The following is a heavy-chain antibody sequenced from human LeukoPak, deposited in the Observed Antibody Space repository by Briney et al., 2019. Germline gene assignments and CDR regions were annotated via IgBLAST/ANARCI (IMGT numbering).Heavy chain of an antibody. CDR3: ARDRLGWFDP. D-gene: IGHD3-10*01. CDR2: ISYDGSNK. CDR1: GFTFSSYA. J-gene: IGHJ5*02. V-gene: IGHV3-30*14. Sequence: PGGSLRLSCAASGFTFSSYAMHWVRQAPGKGLEWVAVISYDGSNKYYADSVKGRFTISRDNSKNTLYLQMGSLRAEDMAVYYCARDRLGWFDPWGQGTLVTVSS.